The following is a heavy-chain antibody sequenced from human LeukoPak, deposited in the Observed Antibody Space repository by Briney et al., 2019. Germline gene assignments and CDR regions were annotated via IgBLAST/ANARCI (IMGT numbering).Heavy chain of an antibody. CDR1: GYTFTSYG. Sequence: ASVKVSCKASGYTFTSYGISWVRQAPGQGLEWMGWISAYNGNTNYAQKLQGRVTMTTDTSTSTAYMELRSLRSDDTAVYYCARDPITMGYYYYYYYMDVWGKGTTVTISS. V-gene: IGHV1-18*01. CDR3: ARDPITMGYYYYYYYMDV. D-gene: IGHD3-10*01. J-gene: IGHJ6*03. CDR2: ISAYNGNT.